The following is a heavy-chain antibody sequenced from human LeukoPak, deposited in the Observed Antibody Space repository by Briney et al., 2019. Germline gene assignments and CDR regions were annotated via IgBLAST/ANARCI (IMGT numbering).Heavy chain of an antibody. CDR2: ISYDGSNK. CDR1: GFTFSSYG. J-gene: IGHJ6*02. V-gene: IGHV3-30*18. CDR3: AKGGEVDIVATIVSYYYGMDV. D-gene: IGHD5-12*01. Sequence: PGGSLRLSCAASGFTFSSYGMHWVRQAPGKGLEWVAVISYDGSNKYYADSVKGRFTISRDNSKNTLYLQMNSLRAEDTAVYYCAKGGEVDIVATIVSYYYGMDVWSQGTTVTVSS.